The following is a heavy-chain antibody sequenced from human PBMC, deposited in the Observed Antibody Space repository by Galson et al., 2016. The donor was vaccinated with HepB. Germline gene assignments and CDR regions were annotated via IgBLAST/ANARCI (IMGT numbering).Heavy chain of an antibody. D-gene: IGHD2-21*01. J-gene: IGHJ4*02. Sequence: SLRLSCAASGFTFSSYWMSWVRQAPGKGLGWVAIITQDGGERYYVDSVKGRFTISRDNAKNSLFLQMNSLRAEDTAVYYCVRDHSLVFDYWGQGTLVTVSS. CDR3: VRDHSLVFDY. V-gene: IGHV3-7*01. CDR2: ITQDGGER. CDR1: GFTFSSYW.